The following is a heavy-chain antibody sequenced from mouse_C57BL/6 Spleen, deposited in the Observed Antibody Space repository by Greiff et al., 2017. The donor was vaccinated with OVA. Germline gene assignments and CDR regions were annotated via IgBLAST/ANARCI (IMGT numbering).Heavy chain of an antibody. J-gene: IGHJ3*01. Sequence: QVQLQQPGAELVKPGASVKLSCKASGYTFTSYWMHWVKQRPGQGLEWIGMIHPNSGSTNYNEKFKSKATLTVDKSSSTAYMQLSSLTSEDSAVYYCHYYGSSYRFAYWGQGTLVTVSA. CDR3: HYYGSSYRFAY. D-gene: IGHD1-1*01. CDR2: IHPNSGST. CDR1: GYTFTSYW. V-gene: IGHV1-64*01.